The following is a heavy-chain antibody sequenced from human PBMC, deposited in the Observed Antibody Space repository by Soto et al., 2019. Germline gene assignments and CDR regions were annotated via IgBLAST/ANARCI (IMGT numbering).Heavy chain of an antibody. CDR3: ARQIRAGQYYFDY. V-gene: IGHV4-39*01. CDR2: IYYSGST. Sequence: QLQLQESGPGLVKPSETLSLTCTVSGGSISSSSYYWGWIRQPPGKGLEWIGSIYYSGSTYYNPSLKSRVTISVDTSKNQFSLKLSSVTAADTAVYYCARQIRAGQYYFDYWGQGTLVTVSS. J-gene: IGHJ4*02. D-gene: IGHD3-10*01. CDR1: GGSISSSSYY.